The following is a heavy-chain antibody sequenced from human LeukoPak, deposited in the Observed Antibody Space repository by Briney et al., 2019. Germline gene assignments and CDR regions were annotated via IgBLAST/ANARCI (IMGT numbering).Heavy chain of an antibody. Sequence: ASVTVSCTASGGTFSSYAISWVRQAPGQGLEWMGRIIPILGIANHAQKFQGRVTINAHKSTSTAYMEHSSLRSEDTAVYYCARDLYDSSGYYYGTYFDYWGQGTLVTVSS. CDR3: ARDLYDSSGYYYGTYFDY. V-gene: IGHV1-69*10. D-gene: IGHD3-22*01. CDR2: IIPILGIA. CDR1: GGTFSSYA. J-gene: IGHJ4*02.